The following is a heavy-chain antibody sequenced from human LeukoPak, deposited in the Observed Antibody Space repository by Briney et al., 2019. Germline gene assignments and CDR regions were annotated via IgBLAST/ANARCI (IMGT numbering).Heavy chain of an antibody. J-gene: IGHJ4*02. CDR2: MNPNSGNT. Sequence: ASVKVSCKASGYTFTSYDINWVRQATGQGLEWMGWMNPNSGNTGYAQKFQGRVTITRNTSISTANMELSSLRSEDTAVYYCARSRITIFGVVPYYFDYWGQGTLVTVSS. D-gene: IGHD3-3*01. CDR3: ARSRITIFGVVPYYFDY. V-gene: IGHV1-8*03. CDR1: GYTFTSYD.